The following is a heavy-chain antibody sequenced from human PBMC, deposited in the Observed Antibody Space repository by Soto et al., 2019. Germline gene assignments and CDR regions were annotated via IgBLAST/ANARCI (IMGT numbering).Heavy chain of an antibody. J-gene: IGHJ4*02. CDR1: GGSISSYY. Sequence: QVQLQESGPGLVKPSETLSLSCTVSGGSISSYYWSWIRQPAGKGLEWIGRIYTSGSTNYNPSLKSRVTMPVDTSKNQCSLKLSSVTAADTAVYYCAREVVDTAMVTLYYFDYWGQGTLVTVSS. CDR2: IYTSGST. D-gene: IGHD5-18*01. V-gene: IGHV4-4*07. CDR3: AREVVDTAMVTLYYFDY.